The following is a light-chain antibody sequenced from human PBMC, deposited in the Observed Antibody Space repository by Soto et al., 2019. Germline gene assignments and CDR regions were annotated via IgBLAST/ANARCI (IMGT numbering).Light chain of an antibody. CDR1: QSVGRN. CDR2: GAS. Sequence: EIVMTQSPATLSVSPGERATLSCRASQSVGRNLAWYQQKPGQAPRLLIYGASTRATGITARVSGSGSGTEFTLTISSLQYEDFAIYSCQQYNHWPPLTFGGGTKVEIK. J-gene: IGKJ4*01. V-gene: IGKV3-15*01. CDR3: QQYNHWPPLT.